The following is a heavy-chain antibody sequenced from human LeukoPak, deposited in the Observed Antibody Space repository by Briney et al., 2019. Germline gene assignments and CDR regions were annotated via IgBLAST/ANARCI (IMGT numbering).Heavy chain of an antibody. CDR2: INPNSGGT. V-gene: IGHV1-2*02. CDR1: GYTFTGYY. Sequence: ASVKVSCKASGYTFTGYYMHWVRQAPGQGREWMGWINPNSGGTNYAQKFQGRVTMTRDTSISTAYMELSRLRSDDTAVYYCARVTEVGTTPADIWGQGTMVTVSS. D-gene: IGHD1-1*01. J-gene: IGHJ3*02. CDR3: ARVTEVGTTPADI.